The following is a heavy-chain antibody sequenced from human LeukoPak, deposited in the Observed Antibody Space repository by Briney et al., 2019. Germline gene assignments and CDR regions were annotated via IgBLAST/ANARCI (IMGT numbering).Heavy chain of an antibody. Sequence: SETLSLTCTVSGGSISSGGYYWSWIRQHPGTGLEWIGYVYYSGSTYYNPSLKSRVTISVDTSKNQFSLKLSSVTAADTAVYYCARGGIAAAGVDYWGQGTLVTVSS. CDR1: GGSISSGGYY. CDR2: VYYSGST. CDR3: ARGGIAAAGVDY. J-gene: IGHJ4*02. D-gene: IGHD6-13*01. V-gene: IGHV4-31*03.